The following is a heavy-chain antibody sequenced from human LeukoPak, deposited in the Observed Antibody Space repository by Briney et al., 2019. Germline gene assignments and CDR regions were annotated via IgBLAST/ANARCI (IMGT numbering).Heavy chain of an antibody. V-gene: IGHV4-34*01. CDR2: INHSGST. Sequence: SETLSLTCAVYGGSFSGYYWSWIRQPPGKGLEWIGEINHSGSTNYNPSLKSRVTISVDTSKNQFSLKLSSVTAADTAVYYCARGLMVRGVICHYYYYYMDVWGKGTTVTVSS. J-gene: IGHJ6*03. CDR1: GGSFSGYY. D-gene: IGHD3-10*01. CDR3: ARGLMVRGVICHYYYYYMDV.